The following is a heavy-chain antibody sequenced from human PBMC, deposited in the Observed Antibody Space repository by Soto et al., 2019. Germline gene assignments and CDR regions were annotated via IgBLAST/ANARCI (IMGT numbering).Heavy chain of an antibody. D-gene: IGHD3-10*01. Sequence: ASGKVSCKASGYTFTGYYMHWVRQAPGQGLEWMGWINPNSGGTNYAQKFQGWVTMTRDTSISTAYMELSRLRSDDTAVYYCARGGNMVRPYDYWGQGTLVTVSS. CDR3: ARGGNMVRPYDY. J-gene: IGHJ4*02. CDR2: INPNSGGT. V-gene: IGHV1-2*04. CDR1: GYTFTGYY.